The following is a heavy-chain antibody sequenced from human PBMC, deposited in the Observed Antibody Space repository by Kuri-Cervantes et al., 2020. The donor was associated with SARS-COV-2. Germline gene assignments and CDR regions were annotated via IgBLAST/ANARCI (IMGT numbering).Heavy chain of an antibody. Sequence: GSLRLSCTVSGGSISSSSYYWGWIRQPPGKGLEWIGSIYYSGSTYYNPSLKSRVTISVDTSKNQFSLKLSPVTAADTAVYYCARLGLGYCSSTSCYTRYSNGVDYYYYYGMDVWGQGTTVTVSS. CDR3: ARLGLGYCSSTSCYTRYSNGVDYYYYYGMDV. CDR2: IYYSGST. V-gene: IGHV4-39*01. D-gene: IGHD2-2*02. CDR1: GGSISSSSYY. J-gene: IGHJ6*02.